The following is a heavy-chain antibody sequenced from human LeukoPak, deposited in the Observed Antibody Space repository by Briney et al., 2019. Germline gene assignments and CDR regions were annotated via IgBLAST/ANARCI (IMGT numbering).Heavy chain of an antibody. CDR1: GSTFDDYA. V-gene: IGHV3-9*01. D-gene: IGHD4-11*01. CDR2: ISWNSGSI. Sequence: GRSLRLSCAASGSTFDDYAMHWVRHAPGKGLEWVSGISWNSGSIGYADSVKGRFTISRDNAKNSLYLQMNSLRAEDTALYYCAKDARIRTTGTPWFDPWGQGTLVTVSS. J-gene: IGHJ5*02. CDR3: AKDARIRTTGTPWFDP.